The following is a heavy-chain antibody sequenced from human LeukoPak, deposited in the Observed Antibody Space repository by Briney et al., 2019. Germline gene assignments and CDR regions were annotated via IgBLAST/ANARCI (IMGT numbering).Heavy chain of an antibody. CDR3: ARLRRTAVTTYNYYHYMDV. V-gene: IGHV4-39*01. J-gene: IGHJ6*03. CDR1: GGSISGTSYQ. CDR2: IYFGGNT. Sequence: SETLSLTCTVSGGSISGTSYQWGWLRQPPGRGLEWIGNIYFGGNTYYNPSLNYRVTVSVDTSKNQLSLQLSSVTAADTAVYYCARLRRTAVTTYNYYHYMDVWGKGTTVTVSS. D-gene: IGHD4-11*01.